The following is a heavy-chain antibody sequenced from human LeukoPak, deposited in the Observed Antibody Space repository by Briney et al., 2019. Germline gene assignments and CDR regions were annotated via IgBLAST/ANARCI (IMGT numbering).Heavy chain of an antibody. CDR3: AKEGLQLYAFFDY. J-gene: IGHJ4*02. V-gene: IGHV3-21*04. D-gene: IGHD5-18*01. CDR1: GFTFSSYS. CDR2: ISSSSSYI. Sequence: GGSLRLSCAASGFTFSSYSMNWVRQAPGKGLEWVSSISSSSSYIYYADSVKGRFTISRDNAKNSLYLQMNSLRAEDTAVYYCAKEGLQLYAFFDYWGQGTLVTVSS.